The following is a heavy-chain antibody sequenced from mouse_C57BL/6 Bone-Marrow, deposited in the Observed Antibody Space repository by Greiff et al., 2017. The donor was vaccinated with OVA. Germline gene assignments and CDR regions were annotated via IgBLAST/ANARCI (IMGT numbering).Heavy chain of an antibody. CDR2: IDPETGGT. Sequence: QVHVKQSGAELVRPGASVTLSCKASGYTFTDYEMHWVKQTPVHGLEWIGAIDPETGGTAYNQKFKGRAILTADKSSSTAYMGLRSLTSEDSSVYYCTRGYSNYYAMDYWCQGTSVTVSS. J-gene: IGHJ4*01. V-gene: IGHV1-15*01. CDR3: TRGYSNYYAMDY. CDR1: GYTFTDYE. D-gene: IGHD2-5*01.